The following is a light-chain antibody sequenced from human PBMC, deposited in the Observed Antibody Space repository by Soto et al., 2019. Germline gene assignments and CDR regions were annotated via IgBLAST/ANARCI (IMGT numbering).Light chain of an antibody. V-gene: IGLV2-18*02. J-gene: IGLJ1*01. CDR3: TSFTSISTYV. CDR2: EVS. CDR1: SSDVGSYNR. Sequence: QSALTQPPSVSGSPGHAVAISCTGTSSDVGSYNRVAWYQQSPGTAPKLMIYEVSNRPSGVPDRFSGSKSGNTASLTISGLQAEDEADYYCTSFTSISTYVFGTGTMVTVL.